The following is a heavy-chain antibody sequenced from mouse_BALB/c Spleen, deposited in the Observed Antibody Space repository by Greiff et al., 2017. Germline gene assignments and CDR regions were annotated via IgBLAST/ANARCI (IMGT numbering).Heavy chain of an antibody. Sequence: EVQRVESGGGLVQPGGSRKLSCAASGFTFSSFGMHWVRQAPEKGLEWVAYISSGSSTIYYADTVKGRFTISRDNPKNTLFLQMTSLRSEDTAMYYCARSPYGNSGNAMDYWGQGTSVTVSS. J-gene: IGHJ4*01. CDR1: GFTFSSFG. V-gene: IGHV5-17*02. CDR3: ARSPYGNSGNAMDY. D-gene: IGHD2-1*01. CDR2: ISSGSSTI.